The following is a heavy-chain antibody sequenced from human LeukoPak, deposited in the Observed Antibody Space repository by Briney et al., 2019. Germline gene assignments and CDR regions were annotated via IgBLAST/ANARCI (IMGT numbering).Heavy chain of an antibody. J-gene: IGHJ4*02. Sequence: PGGSLRLSCVASGFTFSSYWMSWVRQAPGKGLEWVANIKQDGSEKYYVDSVKGRFTITRDNAKNSLYLQMNSLRAEDTAVYYCAGSRYSSRWRDYWGQGTLVTVSS. CDR2: IKQDGSEK. V-gene: IGHV3-7*04. CDR3: AGSRYSSRWRDY. CDR1: GFTFSSYW. D-gene: IGHD6-13*01.